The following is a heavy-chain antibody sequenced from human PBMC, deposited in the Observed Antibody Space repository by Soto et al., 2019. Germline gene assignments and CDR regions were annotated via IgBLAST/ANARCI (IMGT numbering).Heavy chain of an antibody. CDR1: GFTFSSYA. CDR2: ISGSGGST. D-gene: IGHD4-4*01. J-gene: IGHJ4*02. V-gene: IGHV3-23*01. CDR3: EKTREYSNSQFDY. Sequence: GGSLRLSCAASGFTFSSYAMSWVRQAPGKGLEWVSAISGSGGSTYYADSVKGRFTISRDNSKNTLYLQMNSLRAEDTAVYYCEKTREYSNSQFDYWGQGTLVTVSS.